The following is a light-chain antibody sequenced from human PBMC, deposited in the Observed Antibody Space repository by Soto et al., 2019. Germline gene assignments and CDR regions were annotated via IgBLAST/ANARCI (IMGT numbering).Light chain of an antibody. CDR3: AAWDDSLNGRV. CDR2: YDD. CDR1: SSNIGNNA. Sequence: QSVLTQPPSVSEAPRQRVTISCSGSSSNIGNNAVNWYQQLPGKALKLLIYYDDLLPSGVSDRFSGSKSGTSASLAISGLQSEDEADYYCAAWDDSLNGRVFGGGTKLTVL. V-gene: IGLV1-36*01. J-gene: IGLJ3*02.